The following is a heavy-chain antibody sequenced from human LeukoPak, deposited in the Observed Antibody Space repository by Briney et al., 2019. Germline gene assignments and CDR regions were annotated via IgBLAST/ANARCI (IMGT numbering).Heavy chain of an antibody. CDR3: VRELVGATTGAFDY. CDR1: GYTFTSYG. Sequence: GASVKVSCKASGYTFTSYGISWVRQAPGQGLEWMGWISAYNGNTNYAQKLQGRVTMTTDTSTSTAYMELRSLRSDDTAVYYCVRELVGATTGAFDYWGQGTLVTVSS. CDR2: ISAYNGNT. V-gene: IGHV1-18*01. D-gene: IGHD1-26*01. J-gene: IGHJ4*02.